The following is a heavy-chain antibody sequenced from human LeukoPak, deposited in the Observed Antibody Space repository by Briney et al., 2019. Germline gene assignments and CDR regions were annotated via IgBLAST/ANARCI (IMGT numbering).Heavy chain of an antibody. V-gene: IGHV3-64D*06. D-gene: IGHD3-10*01. CDR3: VKDSSSGSYFDY. Sequence: GGSLRLSCAASGFTFRSYAMSWVRQAPGKGLEYVSAISSNGGSTYYADSVKGRFTISRDNSRNTLHLQMSSLRVEDTAVYYCVKDSSSGSYFDYWGQGTLVTVSS. CDR2: ISSNGGST. CDR1: GFTFRSYA. J-gene: IGHJ4*02.